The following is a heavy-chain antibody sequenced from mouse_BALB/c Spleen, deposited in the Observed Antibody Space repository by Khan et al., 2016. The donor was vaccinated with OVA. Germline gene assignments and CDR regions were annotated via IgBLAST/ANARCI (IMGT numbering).Heavy chain of an antibody. V-gene: IGHV1S132*01. Sequence: QVRLQQSGAELVRPGASVKLSCKTSGYIFTSYWIHWVRQRSGQGLEWIARIYPGTDNTYYNEKLKDKATLTADKSSSTTYMQLSSLKSEDSAVYFCAREEALYYFDYWGQGTTLTVSS. CDR1: GYIFTSYW. J-gene: IGHJ2*01. CDR2: IYPGTDNT. D-gene: IGHD3-2*02. CDR3: AREEALYYFDY.